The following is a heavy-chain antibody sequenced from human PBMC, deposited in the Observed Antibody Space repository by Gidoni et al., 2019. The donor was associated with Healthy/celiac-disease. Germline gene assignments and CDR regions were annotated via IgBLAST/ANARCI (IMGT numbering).Heavy chain of an antibody. J-gene: IGHJ6*03. Sequence: EVQLVESGGGLVKPGGSLRLSCAASGFPFSSYSMNWVRQAPGKGLECVSSISSMSSYIYYADSVKGRFTISRDNAKNSLYLQMNSLRAEDTAVYYCARVSSIAAFYYMDVWGKGTTVTVSS. V-gene: IGHV3-21*01. D-gene: IGHD6-6*01. CDR3: ARVSSIAAFYYMDV. CDR2: ISSMSSYI. CDR1: GFPFSSYS.